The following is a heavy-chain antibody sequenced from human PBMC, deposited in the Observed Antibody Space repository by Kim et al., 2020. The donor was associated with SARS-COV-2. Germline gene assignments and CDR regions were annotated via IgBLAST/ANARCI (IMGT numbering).Heavy chain of an antibody. Sequence: SPPLQGQVTISADKSISTAFLQWSSLKASDTAMYYCARGIGYYYYYMDVWGKGTTVTVSS. V-gene: IGHV5-51*01. J-gene: IGHJ6*03. CDR3: ARGIGYYYYYMDV. D-gene: IGHD2-21*01.